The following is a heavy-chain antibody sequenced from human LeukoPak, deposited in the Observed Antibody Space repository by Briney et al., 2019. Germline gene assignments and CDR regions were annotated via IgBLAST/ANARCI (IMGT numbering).Heavy chain of an antibody. CDR3: AKDPRAYDYVWGTPDY. Sequence: GGSLRLSCAASGFTFSSYGMSWVRQAPGKGLEWVSGISGSGGSTYYADSGKGRFTISRDNSKNTLYLQMNSLRAEDTAVYYCAKDPRAYDYVWGTPDYWGQGTLVTVSS. CDR1: GFTFSSYG. J-gene: IGHJ4*02. V-gene: IGHV3-23*01. CDR2: ISGSGGST. D-gene: IGHD3-16*01.